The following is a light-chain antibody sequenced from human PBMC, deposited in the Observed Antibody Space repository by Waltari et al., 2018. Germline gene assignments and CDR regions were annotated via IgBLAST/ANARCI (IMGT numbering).Light chain of an antibody. Sequence: DIQMTQSPSTLSASVQDRVTITCRASQGIITYLAWYQQKPGKAPKLLIYTASTLESGVPSRFSGSGSGTEFTLTISSLQPEDVATYYCQKYNSDPPTFGGGTKVEIK. CDR2: TAS. CDR3: QKYNSDPPT. V-gene: IGKV1-27*01. CDR1: QGIITY. J-gene: IGKJ4*01.